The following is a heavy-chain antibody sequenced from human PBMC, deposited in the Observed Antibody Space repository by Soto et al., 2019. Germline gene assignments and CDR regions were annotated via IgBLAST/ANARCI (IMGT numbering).Heavy chain of an antibody. CDR2: ISGSGGST. V-gene: IGHV3-23*01. J-gene: IGHJ4*02. CDR3: AKDTSYSSSSGVDY. Sequence: EVQLLESGGGLVQPGGPRSLSCQAPGFTFSSYALSWVRQAPGKGLEWVSAISGSGGSTYYADSVKGRFTISRDNSKNTLYLQMNSLRAEDTAVYYCAKDTSYSSSSGVDYWGQGTLVTVSS. CDR1: GFTFSSYA. D-gene: IGHD6-6*01.